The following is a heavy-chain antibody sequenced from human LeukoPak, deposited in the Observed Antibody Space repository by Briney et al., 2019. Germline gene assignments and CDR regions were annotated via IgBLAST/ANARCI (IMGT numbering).Heavy chain of an antibody. CDR1: GFTFSSYS. J-gene: IGHJ4*02. CDR2: ISSSSSTI. D-gene: IGHD5-18*01. V-gene: IGHV3-48*04. Sequence: GGSLRLSCAASGFTFSSYSMNWVRQAPGKGLEWVSFISSSSSTIYYADSVKGRFTISRDNAKNSLYLQMNSLRAEDTAVYYCARELMDTAMVPGYWGQGTLVTVSS. CDR3: ARELMDTAMVPGY.